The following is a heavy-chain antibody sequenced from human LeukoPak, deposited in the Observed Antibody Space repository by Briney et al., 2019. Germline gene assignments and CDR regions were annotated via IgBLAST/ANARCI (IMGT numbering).Heavy chain of an antibody. Sequence: SETLSLTCAVYGGSFSGYYWSWIRQPPGKGLKWIGEINHSGSTNYDPSLKSRVTISVDTSKSQFSLKLSSVTAADTAVYYCASTGGYCSSTSCYGMVGFDYWGQGTLVTVSS. V-gene: IGHV4-34*01. J-gene: IGHJ4*02. CDR2: INHSGST. CDR1: GGSFSGYY. CDR3: ASTGGYCSSTSCYGMVGFDY. D-gene: IGHD2-2*01.